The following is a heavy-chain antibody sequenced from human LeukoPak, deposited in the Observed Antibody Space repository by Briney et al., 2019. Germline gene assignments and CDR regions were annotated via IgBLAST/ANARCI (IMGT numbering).Heavy chain of an antibody. V-gene: IGHV4-39*01. Sequence: SETLSPTCTVSGGSISSSSYYWGWIRQPPGKGLEWIGSIYYSGSTYYNPSLKSRVTISVDTSKNQFSLKLSSVTAADTAVYYCARHFGSRDIVVVVAAPFDYWGQGTLVTVSS. CDR2: IYYSGST. CDR1: GGSISSSSYY. CDR3: ARHFGSRDIVVVVAAPFDY. J-gene: IGHJ4*02. D-gene: IGHD2-15*01.